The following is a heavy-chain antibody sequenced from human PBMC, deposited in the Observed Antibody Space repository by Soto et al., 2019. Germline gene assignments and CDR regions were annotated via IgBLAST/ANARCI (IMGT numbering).Heavy chain of an antibody. CDR1: GYTFSRSG. J-gene: IGHJ6*02. Sequence: QVQLVQSGAEVKKPGASVKVSCKASGYTFSRSGISWVRQAPGQGLEWMGWINGYNGNTNYTQKMQGRITMTTDTPTSKAYMEVRSLRSDDTAVYYCARMGDVPYYYYGMDVWGQGTTVIVSS. CDR2: INGYNGNT. V-gene: IGHV1-18*01. D-gene: IGHD3-16*01. CDR3: ARMGDVPYYYYGMDV.